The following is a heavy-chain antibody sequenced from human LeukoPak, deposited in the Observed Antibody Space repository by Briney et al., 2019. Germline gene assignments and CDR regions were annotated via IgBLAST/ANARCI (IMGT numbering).Heavy chain of an antibody. Sequence: PGGSLRLSCAASGFTFSSYSMNWVRQAPGKGLEWVSSISSSSSYIYYADSVKGRFTISRDNAKNSLYLQMNSLRAEDTAVYYCAREGGGSCCTPFDYWGQGTLVTVSS. J-gene: IGHJ4*02. CDR1: GFTFSSYS. CDR3: AREGGGSCCTPFDY. CDR2: ISSSSSYI. D-gene: IGHD2-15*01. V-gene: IGHV3-21*01.